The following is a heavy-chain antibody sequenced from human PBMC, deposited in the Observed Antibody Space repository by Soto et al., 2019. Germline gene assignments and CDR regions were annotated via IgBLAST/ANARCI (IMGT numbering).Heavy chain of an antibody. CDR1: GYSIRSSSW. Sequence: SETLSLTCDVSGYSIRSSSWWGWIRQPPGKGLEWIGCVDHSGSTYYSPSLKSRVIMSVDTSKNQFSLHLRAVTAVDTAMYYCARSPLELREFDYWGQGALVTVSS. D-gene: IGHD1-7*01. V-gene: IGHV4-28*01. CDR3: ARSPLELREFDY. CDR2: VDHSGST. J-gene: IGHJ4*02.